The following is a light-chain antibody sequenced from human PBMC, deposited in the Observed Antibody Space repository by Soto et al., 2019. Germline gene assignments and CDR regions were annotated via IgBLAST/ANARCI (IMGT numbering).Light chain of an antibody. CDR1: QSVSSSY. V-gene: IGKV3-20*01. CDR2: GAS. Sequence: DIVLAQSPGTLSLSPGERAALSCRASQSVSSSYLAWYQQKPGQAPRLLIYGASSRATGIPDRFSGSGSGTDFTLTISRLEPEDFAVYYCQQYGSSPTFGPGTKVDTK. J-gene: IGKJ3*01. CDR3: QQYGSSPT.